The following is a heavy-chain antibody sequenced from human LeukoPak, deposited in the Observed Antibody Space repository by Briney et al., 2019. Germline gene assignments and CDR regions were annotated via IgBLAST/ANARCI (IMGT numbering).Heavy chain of an antibody. CDR2: IYYSGST. Sequence: PSETLSLTCTVSGGSLRSYNWSWIRQPPGKGLEWIGYIYYSGSTNYNPSLKSRVSISVDTSKNQFSLKLSSVTAADTAVYYCARTGSTVTMLYPFDHWGQGTLVTVSS. CDR1: GGSLRSYN. V-gene: IGHV4-59*01. J-gene: IGHJ4*02. D-gene: IGHD4-17*01. CDR3: ARTGSTVTMLYPFDH.